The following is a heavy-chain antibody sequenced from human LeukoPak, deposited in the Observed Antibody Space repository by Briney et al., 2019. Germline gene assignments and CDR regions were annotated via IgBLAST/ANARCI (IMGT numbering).Heavy chain of an antibody. CDR3: ARVSYYSDSSAYDY. J-gene: IGHJ4*02. CDR2: ISSSSVYI. V-gene: IGHV3-21*01. CDR1: GFSFGTYS. Sequence: PGGSLRLSCAGSGFSFGTYSMTWVRQAPGKGLEWVSSISSSSVYIYYADSVKGRFTISRDNVKNALYLQMNSLRAEDTAVYYCARVSYYSDSSAYDYWGQGTLATVSS. D-gene: IGHD3-22*01.